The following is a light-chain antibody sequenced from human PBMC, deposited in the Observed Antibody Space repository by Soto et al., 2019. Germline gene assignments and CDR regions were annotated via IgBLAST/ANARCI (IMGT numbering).Light chain of an antibody. CDR3: SSYTSSSHNV. CDR1: SSDVGGYNY. V-gene: IGLV2-14*01. J-gene: IGLJ1*01. Sequence: LPQPAGLSVSPGHSITISCTGTSSDVGGYNYVSWYQHHPGKAPKLMIYDVSNRPSGVSNRFSGSKSGNTASLTISGLQAEDEADYYCSSYTSSSHNVFGTGTKVTV. CDR2: DVS.